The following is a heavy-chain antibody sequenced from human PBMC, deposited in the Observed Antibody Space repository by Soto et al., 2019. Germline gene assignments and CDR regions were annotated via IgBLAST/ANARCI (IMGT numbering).Heavy chain of an antibody. CDR1: GYTFTSYG. D-gene: IGHD3-22*01. V-gene: IGHV1-18*01. Sequence: ASVKVSCKASGYTFTSYGISWVRQAPGQGLEWMGGISAYNGNTNYAQKFQGRVTMTEDTSTDTAYMELSSLRSEDTAVYYCTTDSYFTLKLVRFDYWGLGTLVTVSS. CDR3: TTDSYFTLKLVRFDY. CDR2: ISAYNGNT. J-gene: IGHJ4*01.